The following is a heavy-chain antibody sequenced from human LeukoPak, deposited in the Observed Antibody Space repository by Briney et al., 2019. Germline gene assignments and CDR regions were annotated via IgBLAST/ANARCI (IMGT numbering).Heavy chain of an antibody. Sequence: QPGGSLRLSCAASGFTFSSYAMHWVRQAPGKGLEWVAVISYDGSNKYYANSVKGRFTISRDNSKNTLYLQMNSLRAEDTAVYYCARGVQLTHSNWFDPWGQGTLVTVSS. V-gene: IGHV3-30-3*01. CDR1: GFTFSSYA. CDR2: ISYDGSNK. J-gene: IGHJ5*02. CDR3: ARGVQLTHSNWFDP. D-gene: IGHD2-2*01.